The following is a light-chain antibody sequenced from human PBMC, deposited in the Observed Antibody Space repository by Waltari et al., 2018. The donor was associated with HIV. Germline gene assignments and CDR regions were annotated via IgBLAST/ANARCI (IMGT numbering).Light chain of an antibody. CDR2: ATS. CDR1: QSIGNF. V-gene: IGKV1-39*01. CDR3: QQTYSNTRT. J-gene: IGKJ1*01. Sequence: DIQMTQSPSSLSASVGDRVTITCRTSQSIGNFLNWYQQKPGKAPNLLVYATSSLHSGVPSRFSGSGSGTDFTLTISSRQPGDFATYFCQQTYSNTRTFGPGTEVEIK.